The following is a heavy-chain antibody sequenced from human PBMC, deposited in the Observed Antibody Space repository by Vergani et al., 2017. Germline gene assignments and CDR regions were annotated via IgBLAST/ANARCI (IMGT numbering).Heavy chain of an antibody. D-gene: IGHD4-17*01. J-gene: IGHJ6*02. CDR3: ARASTVTEAVDV. Sequence: QVQLQESGPGLVKPSETLSLTCTVSGGSISSYHWSWIRQPPGKGLEWIGYIYYSGSTNYNPSLKSRVTISVDTSKNQFSLKLSSVTAADTAVYYCARASTVTEAVDVWGQGTTVTVSS. V-gene: IGHV4-59*01. CDR2: IYYSGST. CDR1: GGSISSYH.